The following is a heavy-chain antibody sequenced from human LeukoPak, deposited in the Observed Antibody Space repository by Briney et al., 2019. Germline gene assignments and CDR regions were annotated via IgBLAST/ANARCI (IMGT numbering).Heavy chain of an antibody. CDR3: ARRDYYDSSGYNWFDP. V-gene: IGHV1-46*01. CDR1: GYTFTGYY. J-gene: IGHJ5*02. D-gene: IGHD3-22*01. Sequence: ASVKVSCKASGYTFTGYYMHWVRQAPGQGLEWMGIINPSGGSTSYAQKFQGRVTMTRDTSTSTVYMELSSLRSEDTAVYYCARRDYYDSSGYNWFDPWGQGTLVTVSS. CDR2: INPSGGST.